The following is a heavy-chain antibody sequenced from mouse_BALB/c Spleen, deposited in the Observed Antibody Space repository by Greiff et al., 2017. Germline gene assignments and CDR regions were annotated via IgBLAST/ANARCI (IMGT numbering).Heavy chain of an antibody. V-gene: IGHV1-20*02. CDR1: GYSFTGYF. J-gene: IGHJ3*01. CDR3: ARGELGSSYAY. Sequence: EVQLQQSGPELVKPGASVKISCKASGYSFTGYFMNWVMQSHGKSLEWIGRINPYNGDTFYNQKFKGKATFTVDKSSSTAHMELRSLASEDSAVYYCARGELGSSYAYWGQGTLVTVSA. D-gene: IGHD1-1*01. CDR2: INPYNGDT.